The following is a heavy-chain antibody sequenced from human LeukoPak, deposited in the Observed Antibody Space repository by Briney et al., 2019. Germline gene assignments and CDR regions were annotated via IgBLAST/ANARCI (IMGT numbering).Heavy chain of an antibody. CDR1: GFTFSDFW. D-gene: IGHD3-22*01. J-gene: IGHJ5*02. V-gene: IGHV3-74*01. CDR2: INSDGSST. Sequence: GGSLTLSCAASGFTFSDFWMHCVRQAPGKGLVWFSRINSDGSSTSYADSVKGRFTISRDNAKNTLYLQMNSLRAEDTAVYYCARGSSGYSLSWGQGTLVTVSS. CDR3: ARGSSGYSLS.